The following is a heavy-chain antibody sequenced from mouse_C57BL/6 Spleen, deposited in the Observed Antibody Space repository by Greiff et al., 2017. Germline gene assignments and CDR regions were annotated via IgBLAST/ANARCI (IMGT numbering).Heavy chain of an antibody. J-gene: IGHJ3*01. D-gene: IGHD5-5*01. CDR1: GYTFTSYW. V-gene: IGHV1-64*01. CDR3: ARRGLPTGFAY. Sequence: VQLQQPGAELVKPGASVKLSCKASGYTFTSYWMHWVKQRPGQGLEWIGEINPSTGGTTYNQKFKAKATLTVDKSSSTAYMQLKSLTSEDSAVYYGARRGLPTGFAYWGQGTLVTVSA. CDR2: INPSTGGT.